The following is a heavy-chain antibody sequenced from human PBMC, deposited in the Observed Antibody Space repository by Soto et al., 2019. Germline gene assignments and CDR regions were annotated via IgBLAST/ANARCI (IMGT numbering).Heavy chain of an antibody. CDR3: ASNGQQLQSDY. CDR2: IYYSGST. J-gene: IGHJ4*02. CDR1: GGSISSSFYY. Sequence: QLQLQESGPGLVKPSETLSLTCTVSGGSISSSFYYWGWIRQPPGKGLEWIGRIYYSGSTYYNPSLKSRVTISVDMSKHQFSLKLSSVTAADTAVYYCASNGQQLQSDYWGQGTLVTVSS. D-gene: IGHD6-13*01. V-gene: IGHV4-39*01.